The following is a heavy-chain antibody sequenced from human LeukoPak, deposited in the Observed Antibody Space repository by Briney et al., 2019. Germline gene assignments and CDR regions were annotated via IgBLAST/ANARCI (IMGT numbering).Heavy chain of an antibody. CDR1: GFTFSSYW. CDR3: ARAPSEIGGYYPEYFRH. V-gene: IGHV3-74*01. CDR2: INSDGST. J-gene: IGHJ1*01. Sequence: GGSLRLSCAASGFTFSSYWMRWVRHAPGKGLVWVSRINSDGSTRYTDSLKGRVTISRDNAKNTVSLQMNSLRAEDTGVYYCARAPSEIGGYYPEYFRHWGQGTLVTVSP. D-gene: IGHD3-22*01.